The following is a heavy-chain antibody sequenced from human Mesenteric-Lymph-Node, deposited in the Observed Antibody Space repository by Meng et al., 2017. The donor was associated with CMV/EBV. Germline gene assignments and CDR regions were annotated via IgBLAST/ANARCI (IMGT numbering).Heavy chain of an antibody. CDR1: GYTFIGYY. Sequence: SVKVSCKASGYTFIGYYMHWVRQAPGQGLEWMGGIIPIFGTTNYAQKFQGRVTITTDESTSTAYMEVSSLRSEDTAVYCCARESSSSPGLYYYYYGMDVWGQGTTVTVSS. CDR2: IIPIFGTT. CDR3: ARESSSSPGLYYYYYGMDV. J-gene: IGHJ6*02. V-gene: IGHV1-69*05. D-gene: IGHD6-6*01.